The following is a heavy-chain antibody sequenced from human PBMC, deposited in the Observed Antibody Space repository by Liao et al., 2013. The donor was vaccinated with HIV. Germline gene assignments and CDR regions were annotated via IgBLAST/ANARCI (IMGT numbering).Heavy chain of an antibody. CDR3: ARGFRLRLGLVDY. CDR2: INHSGST. Sequence: QLQLQESGPGLVKPSETLSLTCTVSGGSISTKSYYWGWIRQPPGKGLEWIGEINHSGSTNYNPSLKSRVTISVDTSKNQFSLKLSSVTAADTAVYYCARGFRLRLGLVDYWGQGTLVTVSS. CDR1: GGSISTKSYY. J-gene: IGHJ4*02. D-gene: IGHD3-16*01. V-gene: IGHV4-39*07.